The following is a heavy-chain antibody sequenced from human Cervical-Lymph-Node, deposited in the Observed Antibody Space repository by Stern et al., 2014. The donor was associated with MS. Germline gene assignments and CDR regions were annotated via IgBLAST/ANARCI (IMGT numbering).Heavy chain of an antibody. Sequence: QVQLQESGPRQVKSSETLSLTCTVSGDSITRGFYYWGWIRQTPGKGLQWIGNFHYTGSTYSKPSLRSRVTIPANTSRTQFALRRISVTAADTAVYYCARRDGSGSYYFDFWGQGTLVTVSS. CDR1: GDSITRGFYY. CDR2: FHYTGST. J-gene: IGHJ4*02. V-gene: IGHV4-39*01. D-gene: IGHD6-19*01. CDR3: ARRDGSGSYYFDF.